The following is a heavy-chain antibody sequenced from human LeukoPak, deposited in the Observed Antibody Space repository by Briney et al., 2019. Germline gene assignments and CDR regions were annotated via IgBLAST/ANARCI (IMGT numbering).Heavy chain of an antibody. CDR3: VKDFSAAAGLYRWSYYFDY. D-gene: IGHD6-13*01. V-gene: IGHV3-30*02. J-gene: IGHJ4*02. Sequence: PGGSLRLSCAASGFTFSSYGMHWVRQAPGKGLEWVAFIRYDGSNKYYADSVKGRFTISRDNSKNTLYLQMNSLRAEDTAVYYCVKDFSAAAGLYRWSYYFDYWGQGTLATVSS. CDR1: GFTFSSYG. CDR2: IRYDGSNK.